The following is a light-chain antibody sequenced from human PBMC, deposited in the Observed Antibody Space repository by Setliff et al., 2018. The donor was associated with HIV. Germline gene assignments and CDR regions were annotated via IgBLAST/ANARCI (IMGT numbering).Light chain of an antibody. J-gene: IGLJ1*01. CDR2: ENN. Sequence: QSVLTQPPSVSAAPGQKVTISCSGGSSNIGQNFVSWYQQYPGAAPKLVIYENNKLPSGIPDLFSGSKSGTSATLDITGLQTVDEADYYCGTWDSGLISAVGVFGRGTKVTVL. CDR1: SSNIGQNF. V-gene: IGLV1-51*01. CDR3: GTWDSGLISAVGV.